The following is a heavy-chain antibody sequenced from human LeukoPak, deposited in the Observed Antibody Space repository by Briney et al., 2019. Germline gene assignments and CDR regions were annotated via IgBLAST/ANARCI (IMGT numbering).Heavy chain of an antibody. J-gene: IGHJ3*02. V-gene: IGHV4-34*01. CDR2: INHSGST. CDR3: AMSIAGAFDI. D-gene: IGHD6-6*01. CDR1: GGSFSGYY. Sequence: SETLSPTCAVYGGSFSGYYWSWIRQPPGKGLEWIGEINHSGSTNYNPSLKSRVTISVDTSKNQFSLKLSSVTAADTAVYYCAMSIAGAFDIWGQGTMVTVSS.